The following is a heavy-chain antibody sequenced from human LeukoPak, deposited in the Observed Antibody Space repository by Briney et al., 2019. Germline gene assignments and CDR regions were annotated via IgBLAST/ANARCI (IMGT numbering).Heavy chain of an antibody. CDR3: ARAPEWLSRGWFGP. CDR1: GYSISSGYY. Sequence: KPSETLSLTCAVSGYSISSGYYWSWIRQPPGKGLEWIGYIYYSGSTNYNPSLKSRVTISVDTSKNQFSLKLSSVTAADTAVYYCARAPEWLSRGWFGPWGQGTLVTVSS. D-gene: IGHD3-3*01. V-gene: IGHV4-61*01. CDR2: IYYSGST. J-gene: IGHJ5*02.